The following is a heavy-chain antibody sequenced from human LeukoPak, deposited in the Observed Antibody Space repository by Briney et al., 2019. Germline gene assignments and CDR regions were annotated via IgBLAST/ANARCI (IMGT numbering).Heavy chain of an antibody. J-gene: IGHJ5*02. D-gene: IGHD6-13*01. Sequence: KPSETLSLTCTVSGGSISSYYWGWIRQPPGKGLEWIGSIYYSGSTYYNPSLKSRVTISVDTSKNQFSLKLSSVTAADTAVYYCARGGERGYSSSWFDPWGQGTLVTASS. CDR1: GGSISSYY. CDR3: ARGGERGYSSSWFDP. V-gene: IGHV4-39*07. CDR2: IYYSGST.